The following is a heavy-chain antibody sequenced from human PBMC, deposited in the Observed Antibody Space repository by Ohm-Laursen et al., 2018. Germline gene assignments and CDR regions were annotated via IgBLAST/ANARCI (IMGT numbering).Heavy chain of an antibody. V-gene: IGHV3-7*01. D-gene: IGHD7-27*01. J-gene: IGHJ5*02. CDR3: GRGPRGINGGKSDR. CDR2: LKQDGSEI. CDR1: GFTFSSYW. Sequence: SLRLSCTASGFTFSSYWMSWVRQAPGKGLEWVASLKQDGSEIYYVDSVKGRFTISRDNAKDSLYLQINSLRVEDTAVYYRGRGPRGINGGKSDRWGQGTLVTVSS.